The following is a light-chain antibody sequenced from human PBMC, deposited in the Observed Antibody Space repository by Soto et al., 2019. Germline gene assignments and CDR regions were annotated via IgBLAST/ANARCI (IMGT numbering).Light chain of an antibody. Sequence: DIVLTQSPDSLAVSLGERATINCKSSQTVLYSSNNKNYLAWYQQKPGQPPKLLIYWASIRQSGVPDRFSGSGSGTDFTLSISSLQAEDVAVYSCQQYYSTQLTFGGGTKVELK. CDR2: WAS. CDR3: QQYYSTQLT. CDR1: QTVLYSSNNKNY. V-gene: IGKV4-1*01. J-gene: IGKJ4*01.